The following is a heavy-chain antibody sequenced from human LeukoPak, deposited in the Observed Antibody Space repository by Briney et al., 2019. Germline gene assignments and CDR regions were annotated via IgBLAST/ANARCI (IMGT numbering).Heavy chain of an antibody. CDR1: GGSINSTRDY. J-gene: IGHJ6*03. CDR3: ATGSMTTRYYYYFHMDV. V-gene: IGHV4-39*01. Sequence: SETLSLTCTVSGGSINSTRDYWGWIRQPPGKGLEWIGSIYYSGDTHYNPSLRSRVTISVGTSKNQFSLRMHSMTAADTSFYYCATGSMTTRYYYYFHMDVWGPGTTVTVSS. D-gene: IGHD4-11*01. CDR2: IYYSGDT.